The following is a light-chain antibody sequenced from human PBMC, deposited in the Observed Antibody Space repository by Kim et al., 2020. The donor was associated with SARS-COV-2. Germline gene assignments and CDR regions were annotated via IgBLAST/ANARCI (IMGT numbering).Light chain of an antibody. Sequence: AIVGDRVNMTCRASQKINSYLNWYRHRPGDAPELLIFGAATLQRGVPSRFSGGGSGTDFTLTISSLQPEDFATYYCQQSYRSPCTFGQGTRLEIK. CDR1: QKINSY. J-gene: IGKJ5*01. CDR2: GAA. V-gene: IGKV1-39*01. CDR3: QQSYRSPCT.